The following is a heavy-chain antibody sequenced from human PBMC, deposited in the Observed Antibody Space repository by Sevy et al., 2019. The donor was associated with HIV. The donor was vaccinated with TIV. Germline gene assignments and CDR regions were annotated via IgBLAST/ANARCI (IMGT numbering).Heavy chain of an antibody. CDR1: GFSFNDYA. J-gene: IGHJ4*02. CDR2: INWDGSEK. CDR3: ARGGFYFGSEDYYGKAGYDS. Sequence: GGSLRLSCATSGFSFNDYAMHWVRQAPGKGLEWVSGINWDGSEKDYADSVEGRFTISRNNDQKSLYLQMSSLRREDTALYFCARGGFYFGSEDYYGKAGYDSWGPGTVVTVSS. V-gene: IGHV3-9*01. D-gene: IGHD3-10*01.